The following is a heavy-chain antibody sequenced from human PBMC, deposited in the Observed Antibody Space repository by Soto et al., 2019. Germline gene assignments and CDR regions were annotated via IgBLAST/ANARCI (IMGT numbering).Heavy chain of an antibody. CDR3: TKEHDYGYYGWFDP. J-gene: IGHJ5*02. V-gene: IGHV3-23*01. CDR1: GFSFDSYA. CDR2: ITNSGGST. Sequence: WGSLRLSCVASGFSFDSYAISCVRQSPLKWLEWVSTITNSGGSTYYADSVKGRFTISRDNSKNTLYMQMTTLTAEDTAIYYCTKEHDYGYYGWFDPWGQGTLVTVSS. D-gene: IGHD4-17*01.